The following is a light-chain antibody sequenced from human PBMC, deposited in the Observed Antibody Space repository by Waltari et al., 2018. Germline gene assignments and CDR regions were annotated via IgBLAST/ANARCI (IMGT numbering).Light chain of an antibody. Sequence: QSALTQPASVSGSPGQSITISCTGTNSDIGNYNYVSWYQQHPGKVPKLIIYEVTNRASGVSNRFSGSKSGNTASLTISGLQAEDEADYYCNAYTSRSTVVFGGGTKLTVL. CDR2: EVT. V-gene: IGLV2-14*01. CDR1: NSDIGNYNY. CDR3: NAYTSRSTVV. J-gene: IGLJ2*01.